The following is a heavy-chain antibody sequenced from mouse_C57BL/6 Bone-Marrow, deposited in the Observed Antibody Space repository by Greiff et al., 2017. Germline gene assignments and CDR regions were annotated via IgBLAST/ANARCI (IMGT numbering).Heavy chain of an antibody. CDR2: ISYDGSN. J-gene: IGHJ3*01. CDR1: GYSITSGYY. V-gene: IGHV3-6*01. CDR3: ARNRRFAY. Sequence: EVKLMESGPGLVKPSQSLSLTCSVTGYSITSGYYWNWIRQFPGNKLEWMGYISYDGSNNYNPYLKNRISITRDTSKNQFFLKLNSVTTEDTATYYCARNRRFAYWGQGTLVTVSA.